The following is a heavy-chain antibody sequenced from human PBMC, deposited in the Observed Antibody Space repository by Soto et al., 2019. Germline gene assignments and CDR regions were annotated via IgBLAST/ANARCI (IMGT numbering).Heavy chain of an antibody. CDR2: INHSGST. J-gene: IGHJ4*02. D-gene: IGHD5-18*01. CDR3: ARGDTAMATIYYFDY. CDR1: GGSLSGYY. Sequence: PSETLSLTCAVYGGSLSGYYWSWIRQPPGKGLEWIGEINHSGSTNYNPSLKSRVTISVDTSKNQFSLKLSSVTAADTAVYYCARGDTAMATIYYFDYWGQGTLVTVSS. V-gene: IGHV4-34*01.